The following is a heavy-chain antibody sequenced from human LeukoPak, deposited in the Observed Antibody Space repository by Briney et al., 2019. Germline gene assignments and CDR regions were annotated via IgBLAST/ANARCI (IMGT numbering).Heavy chain of an antibody. CDR1: GESFSGYY. D-gene: IGHD6-19*01. CDR3: ARGRYSSGWYRRGWPVDY. CDR2: INHSGST. V-gene: IGHV4-34*01. Sequence: SETLSLTCAVYGESFSGYYWSWIRRPPGKGLEWIGEINHSGSTNYNPSLKSRVTISVDTSKNQFSLKLSSVTAADTAVYYCARGRYSSGWYRRGWPVDYWGQGTLVTVSS. J-gene: IGHJ4*02.